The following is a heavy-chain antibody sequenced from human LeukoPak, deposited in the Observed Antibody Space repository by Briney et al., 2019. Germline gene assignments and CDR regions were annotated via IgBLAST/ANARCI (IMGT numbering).Heavy chain of an antibody. CDR1: GYTLTYRY. CDR2: ITPFNGNT. D-gene: IGHD1-26*01. CDR3: ARSPQWGGY. J-gene: IGHJ4*02. Sequence: GASVKVSCKASGYTLTYRYLHWVRQAPGQALEWMGWITPFNGNTNYAQKFQDRVTITRDRSMSTAYMELSSLRSEDTAMYYCARSPQWGGYWGQGTLVTVSS. V-gene: IGHV1-45*02.